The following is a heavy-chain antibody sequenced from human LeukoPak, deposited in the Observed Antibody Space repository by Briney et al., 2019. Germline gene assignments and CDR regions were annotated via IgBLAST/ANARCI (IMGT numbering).Heavy chain of an antibody. V-gene: IGHV3-21*01. CDR1: GFTFSSYS. CDR2: ISSSSSYI. J-gene: IGHJ4*02. D-gene: IGHD6-13*01. Sequence: PGGSLRLSCAASGFTFSSYSMNWVRQAPGKGLEWVSSISSSSSYIYYADSVKGRFTISRDNAKNSLYLQMNSLRAEDTAVYYCATVNSSSWSVDYWGQGTLVTVSS. CDR3: ATVNSSSWSVDY.